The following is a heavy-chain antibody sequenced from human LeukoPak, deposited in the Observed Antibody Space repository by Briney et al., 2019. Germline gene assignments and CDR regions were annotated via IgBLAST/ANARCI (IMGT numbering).Heavy chain of an antibody. D-gene: IGHD6-13*01. Sequence: SETLSLTCAVYGGSISSYYWGWIRQPPGKGLEWIGSIYYSGSTYYNPSLKSRVTISVDTSKNQFSLKLSSVTAADTAVYYCAREVVAAAGTHAFDIWGQGTMVTVSS. J-gene: IGHJ3*02. CDR1: GGSISSYY. V-gene: IGHV4-39*07. CDR2: IYYSGST. CDR3: AREVVAAAGTHAFDI.